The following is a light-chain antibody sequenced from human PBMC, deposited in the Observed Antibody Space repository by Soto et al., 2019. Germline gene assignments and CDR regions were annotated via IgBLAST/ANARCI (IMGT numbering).Light chain of an antibody. Sequence: DIQMTQSPSSLSASVGDSVTITCRASQSVVTYLNWYQQKPGKAPDLLIYAASSLQSGVPSRFSGSGSGTDFTLTISSLQPEDFATYYCQQSFSIPRTVGQGTKLEIK. J-gene: IGKJ2*01. CDR3: QQSFSIPRT. CDR1: QSVVTY. CDR2: AAS. V-gene: IGKV1-39*01.